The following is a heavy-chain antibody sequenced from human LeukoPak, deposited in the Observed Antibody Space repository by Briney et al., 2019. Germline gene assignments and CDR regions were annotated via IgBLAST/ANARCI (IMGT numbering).Heavy chain of an antibody. V-gene: IGHV4-34*01. CDR3: ARVAAAGRPDDAFDI. J-gene: IGHJ3*02. Sequence: SETLSLTCAVYGGSFSGYQWSWIRQSPGKGLEWIGEIDDSGTTNYNPALKSRVTISVDTSKNQFSLKLSSVTAADTAVYYCARVAAAGRPDDAFDIWGQGTMVTVSS. CDR1: GGSFSGYQ. CDR2: IDDSGTT. D-gene: IGHD6-13*01.